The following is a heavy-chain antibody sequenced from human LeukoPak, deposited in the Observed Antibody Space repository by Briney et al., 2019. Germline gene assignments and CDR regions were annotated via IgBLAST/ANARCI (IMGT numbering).Heavy chain of an antibody. CDR3: ARGLSVSSWSNYYYYYYMDV. D-gene: IGHD6-13*01. V-gene: IGHV3-48*01. Sequence: AGGSLRLSCAASGFTFSSYSMNWVRQAPGKGLEWVSYISSSSSTIYYADSVKGRFTISRDNAKNSLYLQMNSLRAEDTAVYYCARGLSVSSWSNYYYYYYMDVWGKGTTVTVSS. J-gene: IGHJ6*03. CDR1: GFTFSSYS. CDR2: ISSSSSTI.